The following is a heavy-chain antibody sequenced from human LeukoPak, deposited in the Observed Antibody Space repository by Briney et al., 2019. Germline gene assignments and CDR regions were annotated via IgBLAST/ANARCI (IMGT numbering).Heavy chain of an antibody. CDR3: ARGQYSSSWFRGAFDI. CDR2: INHSGST. J-gene: IGHJ3*02. V-gene: IGHV4-34*01. D-gene: IGHD6-13*01. CDR1: GGSFSGYY. Sequence: PSETLSLTCAVYGGSFSGYYWSWIRQPPGKGLEWIGEINHSGSTNYNPSLKSRVTISVDTSKNQFSLKLSSVTAADTAVYYCARGQYSSSWFRGAFDIWGQGTMVTVSS.